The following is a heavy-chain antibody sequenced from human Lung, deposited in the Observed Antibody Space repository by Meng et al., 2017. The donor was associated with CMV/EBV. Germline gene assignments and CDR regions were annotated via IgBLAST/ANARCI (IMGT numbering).Heavy chain of an antibody. CDR2: IAHDGSAK. CDR3: AKDLYYSFDY. V-gene: IGHV3-30*02. CDR1: GFTFSSSA. D-gene: IGHD2-8*01. Sequence: VLLVESGGGVVQPGGSLRLSFAASGFTFSSSAMHWVRQPPGKGLEWVSFIAHDGSAKTYTDSVKGRFTISRDDSENTVYLEMNSLRVEDTAVYYCAKDLYYSFDYWGQGTLVTVSS. J-gene: IGHJ4*02.